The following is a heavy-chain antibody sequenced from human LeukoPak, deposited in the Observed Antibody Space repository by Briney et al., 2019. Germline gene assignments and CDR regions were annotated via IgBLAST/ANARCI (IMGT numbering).Heavy chain of an antibody. V-gene: IGHV3-7*01. CDR2: IKQDGSEK. J-gene: IGHJ4*02. CDR1: GFTFSICW. Sequence: GGSLRPSCAASGFTFSICWMGWVRQAPGKGLEWVATIKQDGSEKFYVDSVKGRFTISRDNAKNSLYLQMNSLRADDTAVYYCARVRPGTYFDYWGQGTLVTVSS. D-gene: IGHD3-10*01. CDR3: ARVRPGTYFDY.